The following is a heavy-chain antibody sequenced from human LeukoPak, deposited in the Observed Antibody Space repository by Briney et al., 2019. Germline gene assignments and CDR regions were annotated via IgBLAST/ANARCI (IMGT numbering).Heavy chain of an antibody. D-gene: IGHD3-10*01. CDR3: AKDMVRGVIQPYDY. CDR1: GFTFSTYA. Sequence: GGSLRLSCAASGFTFSTYAMSWVRQAPGKGLEWVSAISFSGGSTHYAESVKGRFTISRDNSKNTLYLQMNSLRAEDTALYYCAKDMVRGVIQPYDYWGQGTLVTVSS. J-gene: IGHJ4*02. V-gene: IGHV3-23*01. CDR2: ISFSGGST.